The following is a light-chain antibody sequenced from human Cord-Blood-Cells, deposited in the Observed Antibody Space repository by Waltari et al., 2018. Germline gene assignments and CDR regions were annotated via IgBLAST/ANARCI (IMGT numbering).Light chain of an antibody. Sequence: QSALTQPASVSGSPGQSITISCTGTSSDVGSYNIFSWYQQHPGKAPKLMIYEGSKRPSGVSNRFSCSKSGNTASLTISGLQAEDEADYYCCSYAGSSTWVFGGGTKLTVL. CDR2: EGS. V-gene: IGLV2-23*01. J-gene: IGLJ3*02. CDR1: SSDVGSYNI. CDR3: CSYAGSSTWV.